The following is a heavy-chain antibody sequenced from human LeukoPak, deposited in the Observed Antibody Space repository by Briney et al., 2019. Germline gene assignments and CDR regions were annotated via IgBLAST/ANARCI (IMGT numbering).Heavy chain of an antibody. CDR3: ARDHDYSFAY. V-gene: IGHV3-48*01. CDR1: GFSFSTYS. J-gene: IGHJ4*02. D-gene: IGHD4-11*01. CDR2: IRISTSTI. Sequence: GGSLRLSCAASGFSFSTYSMNWVRQVPGKGLEWISYIRISTSTISYADSVKGRFTISTDNAKNALYLQMHSLRAEDTAVYYCARDHDYSFAYWGQGTLVTVSS.